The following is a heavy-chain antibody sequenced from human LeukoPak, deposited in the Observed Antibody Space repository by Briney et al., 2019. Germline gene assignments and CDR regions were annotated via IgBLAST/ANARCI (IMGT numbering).Heavy chain of an antibody. J-gene: IGHJ4*02. V-gene: IGHV1-8*02. CDR3: AFRGYSYGLRTVD. CDR2: MNPNSGNT. CDR1: GYTFTGHY. Sequence: ASVKVSCKASGYTFTGHYIHWVRQATEQGLEWMGWMNPNSGNTGYAQKFQGRVTMTRNTSISTAYMELSSLRSEDTAVYYCAFRGYSYGLRTVDWGQGTLVTVSS. D-gene: IGHD5-18*01.